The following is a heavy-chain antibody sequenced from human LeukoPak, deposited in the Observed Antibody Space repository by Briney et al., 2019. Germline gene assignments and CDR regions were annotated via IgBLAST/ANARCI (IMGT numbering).Heavy chain of an antibody. J-gene: IGHJ4*02. CDR2: ISAYNGNT. V-gene: IGHV1-18*01. CDR1: GYTFTSYG. D-gene: IGHD3-10*01. Sequence: ASVTVSCKASGYTFTSYGISWVRQAPGQGLEWMGWISAYNGNTNYAQKLQGRVTMTTDTSTSTAYMELRSLRSDDTAVYYCARPSSQWFGELFSSVYYFDYWGQGTLVTVSS. CDR3: ARPSSQWFGELFSSVYYFDY.